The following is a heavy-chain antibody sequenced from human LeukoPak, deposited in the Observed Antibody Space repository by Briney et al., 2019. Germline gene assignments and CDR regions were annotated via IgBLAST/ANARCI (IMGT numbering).Heavy chain of an antibody. Sequence: GGSQRLSCVVSGFTVSSNYMSWVRQAPGKGLEWVSVIYSGANTIYADSVKGRFTISRDNSKNTVYLQVSSLRAEDTAVYYCARTGDYYYYGMDVWGQGTTVIVSS. J-gene: IGHJ6*02. CDR3: ARTGDYYYYGMDV. D-gene: IGHD3-10*01. CDR1: GFTVSSNY. CDR2: IYSGANT. V-gene: IGHV3-53*01.